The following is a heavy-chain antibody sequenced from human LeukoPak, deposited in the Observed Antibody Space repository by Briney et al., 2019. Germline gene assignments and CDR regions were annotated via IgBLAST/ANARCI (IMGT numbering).Heavy chain of an antibody. CDR1: GFTFSTYS. J-gene: IGHJ5*02. Sequence: PGGSLRLSCAASGFTFSTYSMNWVRQAPGKGLDWVSSISSSTSYIYYAAAVKGRFTISRDNAKYSLYLQMNSLRAEDTAVYYCARDRIAVAGTWWFDPWDQGTLVTVSS. CDR2: ISSSTSYI. D-gene: IGHD6-19*01. V-gene: IGHV3-21*01. CDR3: ARDRIAVAGTWWFDP.